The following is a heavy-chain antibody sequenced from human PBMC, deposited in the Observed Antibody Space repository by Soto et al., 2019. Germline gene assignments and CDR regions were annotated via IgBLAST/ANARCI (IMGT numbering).Heavy chain of an antibody. Sequence: ASVKVSCKASGYTFTSYYIHWVRQAPGQGLEWMGIINPSGGSTGYAQKFQGRVTMTRDTSTSTVYMEVSSLRSEDTAVYYCARVLDSGLNYYYYYGMDVWGQGTTVTVSS. J-gene: IGHJ6*02. CDR3: ARVLDSGLNYYYYYGMDV. V-gene: IGHV1-46*01. CDR1: GYTFTSYY. CDR2: INPSGGST. D-gene: IGHD6-19*01.